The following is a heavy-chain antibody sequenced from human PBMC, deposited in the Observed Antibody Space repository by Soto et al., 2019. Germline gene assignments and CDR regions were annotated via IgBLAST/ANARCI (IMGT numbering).Heavy chain of an antibody. Sequence: GGSLRLSCAASGFNLSIYTMNWVRQAPGKGLEWVSSISANGGRANYADSVKGRFSLSRDNSKNTMFLQMDSLTAEDTAIYYCASWVIALGGTGYFRHWGQGTLVTVSS. CDR3: ASWVIALGGTGYFRH. CDR1: GFNLSIYT. D-gene: IGHD6-19*01. V-gene: IGHV3-23*01. J-gene: IGHJ1*01. CDR2: ISANGGRA.